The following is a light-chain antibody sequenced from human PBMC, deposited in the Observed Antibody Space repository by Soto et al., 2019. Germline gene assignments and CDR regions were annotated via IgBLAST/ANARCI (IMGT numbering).Light chain of an antibody. Sequence: QSVLTQPPSVSAAPGLKVTISCSGSLSNIGVNYVSWYQQVPGTAPKLLIYEHNKRPSGIPDRFSGSTSGTSATLGITGLQTGDEGDYYCATWDSNLRAVVFGGGTKLTVL. CDR2: EHN. CDR1: LSNIGVNY. CDR3: ATWDSNLRAVV. V-gene: IGLV1-51*01. J-gene: IGLJ2*01.